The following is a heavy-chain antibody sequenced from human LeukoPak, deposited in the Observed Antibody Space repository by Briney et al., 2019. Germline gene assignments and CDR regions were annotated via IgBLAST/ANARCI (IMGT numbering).Heavy chain of an antibody. V-gene: IGHV4-34*01. Sequence: SETLSLICAVYGESFSGYYWSWIRQPPGKGLEWIGEINHSGSTNYNPSLKSRVTISVDTSKNQFSLKLSSVTAADTAVYFCARARIQAWTSASSYWGERTLVTVSS. D-gene: IGHD5-18*01. CDR1: GESFSGYY. J-gene: IGHJ4*02. CDR2: INHSGST. CDR3: ARARIQAWTSASSY.